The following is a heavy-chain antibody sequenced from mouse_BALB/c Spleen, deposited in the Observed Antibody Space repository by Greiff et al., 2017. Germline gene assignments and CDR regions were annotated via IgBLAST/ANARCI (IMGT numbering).Heavy chain of an antibody. J-gene: IGHJ3*01. CDR1: GYSITSGYY. D-gene: IGHD6-1*01. CDR3: ARREASGGFAY. CDR2: ISYDGSN. Sequence: EVKLMESGPGLVKPSQSLSLTCSVTGYSITSGYYWNWIRQFPGNKLEWMGYISYDGSNNYNPSLKNRISITRDTSKNQFFLKLNSVTTEDTATYYCARREASGGFAYWGQGTLVTVSA. V-gene: IGHV3-6*02.